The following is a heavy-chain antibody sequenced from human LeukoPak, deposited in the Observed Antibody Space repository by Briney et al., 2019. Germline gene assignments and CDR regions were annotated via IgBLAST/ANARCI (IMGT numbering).Heavy chain of an antibody. Sequence: GGSLRLSCAGSGFTFSSYWMHWVRQAPGKGLVWVSRVKSDGSVTTYAESVKGRFTISRDNAKNTLFLQMNSLRAEDTAVYYCARVGAVAGSLDYWGQGTPVTVSS. V-gene: IGHV3-74*01. D-gene: IGHD6-19*01. CDR3: ARVGAVAGSLDY. J-gene: IGHJ4*02. CDR1: GFTFSSYW. CDR2: VKSDGSVT.